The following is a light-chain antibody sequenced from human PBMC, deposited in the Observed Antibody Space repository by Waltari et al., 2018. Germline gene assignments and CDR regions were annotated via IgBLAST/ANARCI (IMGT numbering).Light chain of an antibody. J-gene: IGLJ2*01. Sequence: SDELTQPPSASVSPGQTATITCSGDALPNQSAYWYQRKSGQAPVLIIYKDSERPAGIPGRFSGSSSGTTVTLTNNVVQGEDDADYFCQSADRSSTPIFGGGTKLTVL. V-gene: IGLV3-25*03. CDR2: KDS. CDR1: ALPNQS. CDR3: QSADRSSTPI.